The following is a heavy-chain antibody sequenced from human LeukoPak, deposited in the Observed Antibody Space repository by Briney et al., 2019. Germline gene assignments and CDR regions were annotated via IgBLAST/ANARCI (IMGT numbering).Heavy chain of an antibody. Sequence: GGSLRLSCAASGFTFSTYAMSWVRQAPGKGLEWVSTISGSGTSTYFADSVKGRFTISRDNSKNTLYLQMNSLRAEDTAVYYCAKDPEQLIGYCSGGTCSLRYWGQGTLVTVSS. D-gene: IGHD2-15*01. CDR3: AKDPEQLIGYCSGGTCSLRY. CDR1: GFTFSTYA. V-gene: IGHV3-23*01. CDR2: ISGSGTST. J-gene: IGHJ4*02.